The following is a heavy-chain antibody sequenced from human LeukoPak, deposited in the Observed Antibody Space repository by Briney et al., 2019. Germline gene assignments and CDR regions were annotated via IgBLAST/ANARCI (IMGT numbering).Heavy chain of an antibody. D-gene: IGHD6-19*01. CDR1: GFTFSSYS. J-gene: IGHJ4*02. V-gene: IGHV3-21*01. Sequence: GGSLRLSCAASGFTFSSYSMNWVRQAPGKGLEWVSSISGSSSYIYYADSVKGRFTISRDNAKNSLYLQMNSLRAEDTAVYYCARDDSGWYHFFDYWGQGTLVTVSS. CDR2: ISGSSSYI. CDR3: ARDDSGWYHFFDY.